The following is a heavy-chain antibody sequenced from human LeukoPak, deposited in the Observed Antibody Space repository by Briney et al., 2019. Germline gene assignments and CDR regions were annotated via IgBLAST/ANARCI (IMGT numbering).Heavy chain of an antibody. CDR2: LSPYNGKK. J-gene: IGHJ4*02. CDR3: ARDGTWRRYHYDSTGNDYYLDY. Sequence: ASVRVSCKASGYTFTSYGRSWVRQAPGQGLEWMGWLSPYNGKKNYAQKVQGRVTMTTDLSTSTACMDVRSLSSDDTAVYHCARDGTWRRYHYDSTGNDYYLDYWGQGTLVTVSS. CDR1: GYTFTSYG. D-gene: IGHD3-22*01. V-gene: IGHV1-18*01.